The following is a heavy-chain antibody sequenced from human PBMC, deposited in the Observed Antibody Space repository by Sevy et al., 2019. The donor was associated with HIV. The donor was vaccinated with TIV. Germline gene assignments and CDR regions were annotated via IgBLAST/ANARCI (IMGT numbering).Heavy chain of an antibody. D-gene: IGHD3-22*01. V-gene: IGHV3-23*01. CDR3: VNGGYYYDSSGYFSFHY. J-gene: IGHJ4*02. Sequence: GGSLRLSCVVSGFTFSSYAMSWVRQAPGKGLEWLSGISGSGGSTYYADSVKGRFTISRDNAKNTLFLQMNILRAEDTAVYYRVNGGYYYDSSGYFSFHYWGQGTLVTVSS. CDR1: GFTFSSYA. CDR2: ISGSGGST.